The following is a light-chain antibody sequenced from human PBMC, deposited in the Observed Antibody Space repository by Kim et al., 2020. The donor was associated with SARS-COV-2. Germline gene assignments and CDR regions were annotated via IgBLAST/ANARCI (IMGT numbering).Light chain of an antibody. CDR3: QQYGSSPT. CDR2: GAS. J-gene: IGKJ4*01. CDR1: QSVSSSY. Sequence: LAPGERATLSCRASQSVSSSYLAWYQQKPGQAPRLLIYGASSRATGIPDRFSGSGSGTDFTLTISRLEPEDFAVYYCQQYGSSPTFGGGTKVEIK. V-gene: IGKV3-20*01.